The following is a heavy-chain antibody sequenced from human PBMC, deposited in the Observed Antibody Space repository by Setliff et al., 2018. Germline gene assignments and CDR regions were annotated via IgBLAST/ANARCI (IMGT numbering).Heavy chain of an antibody. CDR3: ARGRAGHSGH. Sequence: SETLSLTCTVSGGSISTYYWSWIRQPPGKGLGFIGYVYTSWSTNYNPSLQSRVSISLDTSKNQFSLKLSSVTAADTAVYYCARGRAGHSGHWGQGTLVTVSS. CDR2: VYTSWST. V-gene: IGHV4-4*08. J-gene: IGHJ4*02. D-gene: IGHD6-19*01. CDR1: GGSISTYY.